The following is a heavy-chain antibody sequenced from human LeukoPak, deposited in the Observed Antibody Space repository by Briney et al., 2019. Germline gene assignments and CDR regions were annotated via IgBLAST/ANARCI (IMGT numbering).Heavy chain of an antibody. CDR3: AIDYGDYGFCAFDI. V-gene: IGHV1-8*01. Sequence: ASVKVPCKASGYTFTSYDINWVRQATGQGLEWMGWMNPNSGNTGYAQKFQGRVTMTRNTSISTAYMELSSLRSEDTAVYYCAIDYGDYGFCAFDIRGQGTMVTVSS. CDR2: MNPNSGNT. J-gene: IGHJ3*02. D-gene: IGHD4-17*01. CDR1: GYTFTSYD.